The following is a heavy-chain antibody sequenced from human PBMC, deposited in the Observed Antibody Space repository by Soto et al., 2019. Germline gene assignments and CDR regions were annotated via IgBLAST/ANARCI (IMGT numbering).Heavy chain of an antibody. D-gene: IGHD2-15*01. Sequence: HVQLVESGGGVVQPGRSLRLSCAASGFTFSSYAMHWVRQAPGKGLEWVAVISYDGSNKYYADSVKGRFTISRDNSKNTLYLQMNSLRAEDTAVYYCAREVVAATLSPNFDYWGQGTLVTVSS. CDR3: AREVVAATLSPNFDY. V-gene: IGHV3-30-3*01. CDR2: ISYDGSNK. CDR1: GFTFSSYA. J-gene: IGHJ4*02.